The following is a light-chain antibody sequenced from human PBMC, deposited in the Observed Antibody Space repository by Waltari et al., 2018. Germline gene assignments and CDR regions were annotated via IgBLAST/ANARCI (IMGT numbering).Light chain of an antibody. J-gene: IGKJ1*01. CDR1: QSVSRA. CDR3: QHYLRLPVT. V-gene: IGKV3-20*01. Sequence: EIVLTQSPGTLSLSLGESATVSCRASQSVSRALAWYQQKPGQAPRLLIYGASTRATGIPDRFSGSGSGTDFSLTISRLEPDDFAVYYCQHYLRLPVTFGQGTTLEI. CDR2: GAS.